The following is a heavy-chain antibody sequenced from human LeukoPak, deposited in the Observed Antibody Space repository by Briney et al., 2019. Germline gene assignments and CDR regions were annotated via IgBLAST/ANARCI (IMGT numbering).Heavy chain of an antibody. J-gene: IGHJ4*02. Sequence: PGGTLRLSCAASGFTFSRFGMSWVRQAPGKGLEWVSAISGSGGRIYYADSVKGRFTISRDNSKNTLYLQMSSLRAEDTAVYYCATAPYYFDYWGQGTLVTVSS. V-gene: IGHV3-23*01. D-gene: IGHD2-15*01. CDR3: ATAPYYFDY. CDR1: GFTFSRFG. CDR2: ISGSGGRI.